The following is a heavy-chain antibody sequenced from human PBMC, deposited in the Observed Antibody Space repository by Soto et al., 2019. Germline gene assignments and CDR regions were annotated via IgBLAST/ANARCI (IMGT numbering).Heavy chain of an antibody. Sequence: SETLSLTCTVSGGSIISYYWSWIRQPPWKGLEWIGYIYYSESTNYNPSLKSRVTISVDTSKNQFSLKLSSVTAADTAVYYCARLEGGYDFWCGAPQGAFDIWGQGTMVTVS. CDR2: IYYSEST. V-gene: IGHV4-59*01. CDR1: GGSIISYY. D-gene: IGHD3-3*01. CDR3: ARLEGGYDFWCGAPQGAFDI. J-gene: IGHJ3*02.